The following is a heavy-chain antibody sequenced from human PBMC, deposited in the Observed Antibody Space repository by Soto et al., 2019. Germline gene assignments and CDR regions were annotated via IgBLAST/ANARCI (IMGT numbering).Heavy chain of an antibody. V-gene: IGHV1-18*01. CDR3: ARGRGIFPQSPWFDP. J-gene: IGHJ5*02. CDR1: GYTFTSYG. CDR2: ISASNGNT. D-gene: IGHD3-16*01. Sequence: QVQLVQSGAEVKNSGASVKVSCKASGYTFTSYGFSWVRQAPGQGLEWMGWISASNGNTNYAQKLQGRVTMTRNTSISTAYMELSSLRSEDTAVYYCARGRGIFPQSPWFDPWGQGTLVTVSS.